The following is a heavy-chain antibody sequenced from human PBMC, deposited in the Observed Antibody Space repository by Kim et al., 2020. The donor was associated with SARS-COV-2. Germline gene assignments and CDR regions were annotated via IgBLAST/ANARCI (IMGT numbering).Heavy chain of an antibody. J-gene: IGHJ4*02. D-gene: IGHD6-25*01. V-gene: IGHV3-23*01. CDR3: AKGSPGRNRCSSGCFDFDN. Sequence: GRFTISRDNSKSTLHLQMNSLSADDTAVYYCAKGSPGRNRCSSGCFDFDNWGQGTLVTVSS.